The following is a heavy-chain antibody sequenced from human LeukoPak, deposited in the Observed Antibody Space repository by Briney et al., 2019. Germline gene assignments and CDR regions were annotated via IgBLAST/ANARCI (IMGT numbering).Heavy chain of an antibody. CDR3: ARPLRSSGYHCFDY. D-gene: IGHD3-22*01. V-gene: IGHV3-48*01. J-gene: IGHJ4*02. CDR2: ITGSSRNI. CDR1: GFTLSTYS. Sequence: GGFLRLSAAASGFTLSTYSMNWGREAPGKGLKWISYITGSSRNIYYADSVKGRFTISRDNAKNSLYLQMNSLRAEDTAVYYCARPLRSSGYHCFDYWGQGTLVTASS.